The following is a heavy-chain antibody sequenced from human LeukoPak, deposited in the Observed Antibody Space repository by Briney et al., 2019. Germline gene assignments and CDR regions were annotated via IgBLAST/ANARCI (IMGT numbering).Heavy chain of an antibody. CDR3: ARGRGVDY. CDR1: GFTFTTYW. Sequence: GGSLRLSYAASGFTFTTYWMTWVRQAPGKGLEWVTNIKQDGSEKYYVDSVKGRFTISRDNAESSLYLQMSSLRAEDTAVYYCARGRGVDYWGQGTLVTVSS. J-gene: IGHJ4*02. V-gene: IGHV3-7*01. CDR2: IKQDGSEK. D-gene: IGHD3-10*01.